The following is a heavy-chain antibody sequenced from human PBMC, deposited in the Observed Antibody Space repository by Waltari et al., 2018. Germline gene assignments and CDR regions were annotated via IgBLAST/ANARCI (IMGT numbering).Heavy chain of an antibody. CDR3: ARGARRTTVTTGWWYFDL. D-gene: IGHD4-17*01. Sequence: EVQLVASGGGLVQPGGSLSLSCAASGFTYSMYWMHWVRQAPGKGLVWVSRSNSDGSSTSYADSVKGRFTISKDNAKNTVYLQMNSLRAEDTAIYYCARGARRTTVTTGWWYFDLWGRGTLVTVSS. J-gene: IGHJ2*01. CDR2: SNSDGSST. V-gene: IGHV3-74*01. CDR1: GFTYSMYW.